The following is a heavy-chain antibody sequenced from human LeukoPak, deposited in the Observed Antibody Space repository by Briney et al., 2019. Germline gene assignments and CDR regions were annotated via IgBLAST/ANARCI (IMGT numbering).Heavy chain of an antibody. CDR2: INHSGST. V-gene: IGHV4-34*01. D-gene: IGHD3-22*01. CDR3: ARGGISSGCFIRFDY. Sequence: SETLSLTCAVYGGSFSGYYWSWIRQPPGKGLEWIGEINHSGSTNYNPSLKSRVTISVDTSKNQFSLKLSSVTAADTAVYYCARGGISSGCFIRFDYWGQGTLVTVSS. J-gene: IGHJ4*02. CDR1: GGSFSGYY.